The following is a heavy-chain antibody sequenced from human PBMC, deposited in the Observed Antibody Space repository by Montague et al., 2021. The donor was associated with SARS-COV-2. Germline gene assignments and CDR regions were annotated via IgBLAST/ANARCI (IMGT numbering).Heavy chain of an antibody. J-gene: IGHJ4*02. D-gene: IGHD2-15*01. V-gene: IGHV4-31*03. CDR1: GDSISSSAYY. CDR2: IYYTGSS. Sequence: TLSLTCTVSGDSISSSAYYWSWIRQHPGKGLEWIGYIYYTGSSYYNPTLRSRLTISADTSKNQFSLKLNSVTAAETAIYYCARGGRAYCSGGSCYFVFDYWGQGTLVTVSS. CDR3: ARGGRAYCSGGSCYFVFDY.